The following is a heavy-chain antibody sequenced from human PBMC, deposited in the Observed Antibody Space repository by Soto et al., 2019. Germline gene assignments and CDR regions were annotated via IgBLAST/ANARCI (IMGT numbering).Heavy chain of an antibody. CDR1: GFSFSDYY. V-gene: IGHV3-11*01. J-gene: IGHJ6*02. Sequence: LRLSCAASGFSFSDYYINWIRQAPGKGLEWVSYISSSGSDKYYADSVKGRFTISRDNAKNSLYLQMNSLRAEDTAVYYCARDRLTTGRHYYYGLDVWGQGTTVTVSS. D-gene: IGHD4-4*01. CDR2: ISSSGSDK. CDR3: ARDRLTTGRHYYYGLDV.